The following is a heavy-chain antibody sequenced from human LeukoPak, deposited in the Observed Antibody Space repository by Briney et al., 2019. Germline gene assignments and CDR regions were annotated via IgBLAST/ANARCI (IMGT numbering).Heavy chain of an antibody. V-gene: IGHV3-7*05. CDR3: ARKLYYYNSGGSAGYAGWFDP. Sequence: PGGSLRLSCAVSRFTFSDYWMSWVRRAPGKGLEWVANINQDGSEKYYVDSVKGRFSISRDNAKNSLYLQMNSLRAEDTAIYYCARKLYYYNSGGSAGYAGWFDPWGQGTLVTVSS. CDR2: INQDGSEK. CDR1: RFTFSDYW. D-gene: IGHD3-22*01. J-gene: IGHJ5*02.